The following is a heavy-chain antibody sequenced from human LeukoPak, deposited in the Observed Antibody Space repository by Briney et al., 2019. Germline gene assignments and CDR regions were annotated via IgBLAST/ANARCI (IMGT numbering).Heavy chain of an antibody. Sequence: QAGGSLRLSCAASGFTFSSYGMHWVRQAPGKGLEWVAFIRYDGSNKYYADSVKGRFTISRDNSKNTLYLQMNSLRAEDTAVYYCAKDDSYYGSGSYTFFDYWGQGTLVTVSS. V-gene: IGHV3-30*02. CDR1: GFTFSSYG. J-gene: IGHJ4*02. D-gene: IGHD3-10*01. CDR3: AKDDSYYGSGSYTFFDY. CDR2: IRYDGSNK.